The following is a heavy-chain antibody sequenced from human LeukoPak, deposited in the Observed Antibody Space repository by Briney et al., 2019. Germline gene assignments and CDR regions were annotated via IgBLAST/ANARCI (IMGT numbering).Heavy chain of an antibody. CDR2: IIPIFGTA. CDR1: GYTFTSYA. J-gene: IGHJ4*02. V-gene: IGHV1-69*13. CDR3: ARGGGDLDY. D-gene: IGHD2-21*01. Sequence: ASVKVSCKASGYTFTSYAMHWVRQAPGQGLEWMGGIIPIFGTANYAQKFQGRVTITADESTSTAYMELSSLRSEDTAVYYCARGGGDLDYWGQGTLVTVSS.